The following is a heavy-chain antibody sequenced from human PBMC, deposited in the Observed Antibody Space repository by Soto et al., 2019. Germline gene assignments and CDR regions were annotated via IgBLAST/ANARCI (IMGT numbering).Heavy chain of an antibody. Sequence: QVQLVQSGAEVKKPGASVKVSCKASGYTFTGYYMHWVRQAPGQGLEWMGWINPNSGGTNFAQKFQGWVTMTRDTXXSTAYMELSRLRSDDTAVYYCARAYSSSWYGGYYYYYGMDVWGQGTTVTVSS. D-gene: IGHD6-13*01. J-gene: IGHJ6*01. CDR2: INPNSGGT. CDR3: ARAYSSSWYGGYYYYYGMDV. V-gene: IGHV1-2*04. CDR1: GYTFTGYY.